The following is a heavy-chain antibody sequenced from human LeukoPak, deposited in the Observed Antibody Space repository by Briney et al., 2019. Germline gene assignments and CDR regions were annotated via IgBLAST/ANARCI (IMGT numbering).Heavy chain of an antibody. Sequence: ASVKVSCKASGYTFTSYDISWVRQATGQGLEWMGWMNPNSGNTGYAQKFQGRVTMTRNTSISTAYMELSSLRSEDTAVYYCARGQSDSGWFYYFDYWGQGTLVTVSS. CDR2: MNPNSGNT. CDR3: ARGQSDSGWFYYFDY. J-gene: IGHJ4*02. CDR1: GYTFTSYD. D-gene: IGHD6-19*01. V-gene: IGHV1-8*01.